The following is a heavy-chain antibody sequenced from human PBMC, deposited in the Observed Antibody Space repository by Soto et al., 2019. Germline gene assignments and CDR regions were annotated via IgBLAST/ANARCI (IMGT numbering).Heavy chain of an antibody. D-gene: IGHD6-19*01. CDR3: AKAWEWLGPGGDY. J-gene: IGHJ4*02. V-gene: IGHV3-23*01. CDR1: GFTFSSYG. Sequence: XGSLRLPCAASGFTFSSYGISWVRQAPGRGLEWVSAIIGSGGSTYYADSVKGRFTISRDNSKNTLYLQMNSLRAEDTAVYYCAKAWEWLGPGGDYWGQGRLVTVSS. CDR2: IIGSGGST.